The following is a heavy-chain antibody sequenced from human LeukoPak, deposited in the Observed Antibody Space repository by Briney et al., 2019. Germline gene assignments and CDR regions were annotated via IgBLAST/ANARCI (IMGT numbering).Heavy chain of an antibody. Sequence: PSETLSLTCGVSGYSISSGYYWGWIRQPPGKGLEWIGILYHSGTTYYNPSLKSRVTILAETSKNHFSLKLNSVTAADTAVYYCASQQVAAATSGGWFDPWGQGTLVTVSS. V-gene: IGHV4-38-2*01. J-gene: IGHJ5*02. CDR1: GYSISSGYY. CDR3: ASQQVAAATSGGWFDP. D-gene: IGHD2-15*01. CDR2: LYHSGTT.